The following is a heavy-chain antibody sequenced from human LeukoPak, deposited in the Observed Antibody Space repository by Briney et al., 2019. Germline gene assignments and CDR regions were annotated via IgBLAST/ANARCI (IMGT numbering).Heavy chain of an antibody. CDR2: IWYDGSNK. CDR1: GFTFSSYG. Sequence: GGSLRLSCAASGFTFSSYGMHWVRQAPGKGLEWVAVIWYDGSNKYYADSVKGRFTISRDNSKNTLYLQMNSLRAEDTAVYYCARGPAHNSYYSDYWGQGTLVTVSS. CDR3: ARGPAHNSYYSDY. J-gene: IGHJ4*02. V-gene: IGHV3-33*01.